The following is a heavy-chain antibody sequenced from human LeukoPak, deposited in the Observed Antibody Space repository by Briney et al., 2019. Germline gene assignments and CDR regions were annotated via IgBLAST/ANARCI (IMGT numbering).Heavy chain of an antibody. V-gene: IGHV4-61*02. D-gene: IGHD5-18*01. CDR2: IYTSGST. J-gene: IGHJ4*02. Sequence: SETLSLTCTVSGGSISSSSYYWSWIRQPAGKGLEWIGRIYTSGSTNYNPSLKSRVTISVDTSKNQFSLKLSSVTAADTAVYYCARDRGYSYGYDYWGQGTLVTVSS. CDR1: GGSISSSSYY. CDR3: ARDRGYSYGYDY.